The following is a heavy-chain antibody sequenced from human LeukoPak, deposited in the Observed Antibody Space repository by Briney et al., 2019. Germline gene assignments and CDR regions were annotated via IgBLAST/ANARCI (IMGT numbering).Heavy chain of an antibody. V-gene: IGHV4-39*01. CDR2: IYYSGST. Sequence: PSETLSLTCTVSGGSTSSSSYYWGWIRQPPGKGLEWIGSIYYSGSTYYNPSLKSRVTISVDTSKNQFSLKLSSVTAADTAVYYCARRPRYSSGWYPKKWGFDYWGQGTLVTVSS. CDR1: GGSTSSSSYY. CDR3: ARRPRYSSGWYPKKWGFDY. J-gene: IGHJ4*02. D-gene: IGHD6-19*01.